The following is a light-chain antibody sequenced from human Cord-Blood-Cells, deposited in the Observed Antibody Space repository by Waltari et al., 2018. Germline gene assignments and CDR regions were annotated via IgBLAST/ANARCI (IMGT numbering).Light chain of an antibody. Sequence: SSELTQPPSVSVSPGQPASIPCSGDTLGDKYACWYQQKPGQSPVLVIYQDSKRPSGIPERFSGSNSGNTATLTISGTQAMDEADYYCQAWDSSTVVFGGGTKLTVL. J-gene: IGLJ2*01. CDR2: QDS. CDR1: TLGDKY. V-gene: IGLV3-1*01. CDR3: QAWDSSTVV.